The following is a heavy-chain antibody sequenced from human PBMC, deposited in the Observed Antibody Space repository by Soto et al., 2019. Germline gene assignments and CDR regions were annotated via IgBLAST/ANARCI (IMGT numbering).Heavy chain of an antibody. CDR1: GFTFSSYA. CDR2: ISGSGGST. J-gene: IGHJ6*03. Sequence: EVQLLESGGGLVQPGGSLRLSCAASGFTFSSYAMSWVHQAPGKGLEWVSAISGSGGSTYYADSVKGRFTISRDNSKNTLYLQMNSLRAEDTAVYYCAKAPSVRFYYYMDVWGKGTTVTVSS. CDR3: AKAPSVRFYYYMDV. V-gene: IGHV3-23*01. D-gene: IGHD3-10*01.